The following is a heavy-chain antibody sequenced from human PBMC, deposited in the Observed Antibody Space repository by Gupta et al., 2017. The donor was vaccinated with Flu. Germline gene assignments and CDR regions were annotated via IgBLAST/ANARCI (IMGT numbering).Heavy chain of an antibody. J-gene: IGHJ5*02. V-gene: IGHV3-9*01. CDR2: ISWNSGSI. Sequence: EVQLVESGGGLVQPGRSLRLSCAASGFTFDDYDMHWVRQAPGKGLEWVSGISWNSGSIGYADSVKGRFTITSDNAKNSLYLQMNSLRAEDTALYYCANDRTAGAWGWFDPWGQGTLVTVSS. CDR1: GFTFDDYD. D-gene: IGHD6-13*01. CDR3: ANDRTAGAWGWFDP.